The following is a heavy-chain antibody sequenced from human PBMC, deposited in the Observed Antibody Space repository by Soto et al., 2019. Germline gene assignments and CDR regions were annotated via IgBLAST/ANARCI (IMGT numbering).Heavy chain of an antibody. D-gene: IGHD1-26*01. Sequence: GSLRLSCAAYGFTVSSNYMSWVRQAPGKWLEWVSVIYSGGSTYYADSVKGRFTISRDNSKNTLYLQMNSLRAEDTAVYYCARDVSGSYYGYYYGMDVWGQGTTVTVSS. J-gene: IGHJ6*02. CDR2: IYSGGST. CDR1: GFTVSSNY. V-gene: IGHV3-53*01. CDR3: ARDVSGSYYGYYYGMDV.